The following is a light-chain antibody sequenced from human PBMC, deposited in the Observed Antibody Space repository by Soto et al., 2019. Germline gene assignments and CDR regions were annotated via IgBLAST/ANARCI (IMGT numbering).Light chain of an antibody. J-gene: IGLJ2*01. CDR2: SNN. V-gene: IGLV1-44*01. CDR1: SSNIGSKT. Sequence: QSVLTQPPSASGTPGQRVTISCSGSSSNIGSKTVNWYQQLPGTAPKLLIYSNNQRPSGVPDRFSGSKSGTSASLAISGLQSGDEADYYCAAWDDSLNGVVFGGGTKLTVL. CDR3: AAWDDSLNGVV.